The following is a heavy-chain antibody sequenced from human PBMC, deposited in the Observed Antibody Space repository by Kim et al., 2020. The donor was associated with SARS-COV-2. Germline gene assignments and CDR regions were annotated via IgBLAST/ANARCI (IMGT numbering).Heavy chain of an antibody. CDR3: AIDYGVGAFDS. Sequence: TNYHPSLKSRVTISVDTSKNQFSLKLSSVTAADTAVYYCAIDYGVGAFDSWGQGTMVTVSS. V-gene: IGHV4-59*01. J-gene: IGHJ3*02. D-gene: IGHD4-17*01. CDR2: T.